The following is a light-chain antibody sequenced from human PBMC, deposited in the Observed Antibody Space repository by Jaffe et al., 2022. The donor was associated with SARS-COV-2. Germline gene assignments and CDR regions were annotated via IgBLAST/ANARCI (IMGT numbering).Light chain of an antibody. CDR3: CSYAGSYTWV. CDR1: SSDVGGYNY. Sequence: QSALTQPRSVSGSPGQSVTISCSGASSDVGGYNYVSWYQQHPGKAPKVMINDVSKRPSGVPDRFSGSKSGNTASLTISGLQVEDEADYYCCSYAGSYTWVFGGGTKLTVL. CDR2: DVS. V-gene: IGLV2-11*01. J-gene: IGLJ3*02.